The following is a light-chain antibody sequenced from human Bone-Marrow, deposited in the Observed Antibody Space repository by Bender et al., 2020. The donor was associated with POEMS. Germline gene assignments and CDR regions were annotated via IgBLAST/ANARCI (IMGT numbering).Light chain of an antibody. Sequence: SYEVTQPPSVSVSPGQTASITCSGDDLGEKYVAWYQQKPGQSPVLVIYQDTKRPSGIPERFSGSNSGNTATLTISGTQAMDEADYYCQAWDTYSVIFGGGTKLTVL. V-gene: IGLV3-1*01. CDR2: QDT. CDR3: QAWDTYSVI. J-gene: IGLJ2*01. CDR1: DLGEKY.